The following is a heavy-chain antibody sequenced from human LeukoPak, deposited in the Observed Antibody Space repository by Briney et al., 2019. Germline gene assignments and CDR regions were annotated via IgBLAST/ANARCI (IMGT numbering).Heavy chain of an antibody. J-gene: IGHJ3*02. CDR1: GFTFSRYG. Sequence: PGGSLRLSCAASGFTFSRYGMHWVRQAPGKGLEWVAVISYDGSDKYYADSVKGRFTISRDNSKNTLYLQMNSLRAEDTAVYYCAKDPGRSEWELLNAFDIWGQGTMVTVSS. V-gene: IGHV3-30*18. D-gene: IGHD1-26*01. CDR2: ISYDGSDK. CDR3: AKDPGRSEWELLNAFDI.